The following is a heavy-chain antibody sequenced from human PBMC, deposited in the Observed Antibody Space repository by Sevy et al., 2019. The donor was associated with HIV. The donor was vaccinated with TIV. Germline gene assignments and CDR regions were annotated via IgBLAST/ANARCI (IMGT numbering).Heavy chain of an antibody. CDR1: GGSFSGYY. J-gene: IGHJ6*02. Sequence: SETLSLTCAVYGGSFSGYYWSWIRQPPGKGLEWIGEINHSGSTNYNPSLKSRVTISVDTSKNQFYLKLSSVTAADTAVYYCARATYYYGSGSYRVKYYYYGMDVWGQGTTVTVSS. CDR2: INHSGST. D-gene: IGHD3-10*01. CDR3: ARATYYYGSGSYRVKYYYYGMDV. V-gene: IGHV4-34*01.